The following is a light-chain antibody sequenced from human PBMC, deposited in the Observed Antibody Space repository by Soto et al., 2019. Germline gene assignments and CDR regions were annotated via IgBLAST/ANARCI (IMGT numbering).Light chain of an antibody. Sequence: QSVLTQPPSASGSPGQSVTISCTGTRNDIGAYNRVSWYQQPPGTAPKLLIYEVSNRPSGVPDRFSGSKSGNTASLTISGLQAEDEADYYCSLYTSSTFYVFGTGTKVTVL. J-gene: IGLJ1*01. CDR2: EVS. V-gene: IGLV2-18*01. CDR1: RNDIGAYNR. CDR3: SLYTSSTFYV.